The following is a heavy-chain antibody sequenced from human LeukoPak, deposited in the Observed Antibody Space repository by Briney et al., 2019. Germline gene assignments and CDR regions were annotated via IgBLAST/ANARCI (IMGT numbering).Heavy chain of an antibody. V-gene: IGHV4-34*01. CDR3: ARLAVAGTIDY. Sequence: PSETLSLTCAVYGGSFSGYYWSWIRQPPGKGLEWIGEINHSGSTNYNPSLKSRVTISVDTSKNQFSLKLSSVTAADTAVYYCARLAVAGTIDYWGQGTLVTVSP. CDR2: INHSGST. CDR1: GGSFSGYY. D-gene: IGHD6-19*01. J-gene: IGHJ4*02.